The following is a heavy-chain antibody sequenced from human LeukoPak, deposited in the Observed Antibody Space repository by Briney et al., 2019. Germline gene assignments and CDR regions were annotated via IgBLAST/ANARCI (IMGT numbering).Heavy chain of an antibody. V-gene: IGHV4-59*01. CDR2: ISFSGST. CDR3: ARDRGDAAMAHPFDY. J-gene: IGHJ4*02. CDR1: GGSISTYY. D-gene: IGHD5-18*01. Sequence: SETLSLTCTVSGGSISTYYWSWIRQPPGKGLEWIGFISFSGSTNYNPSLKSRVTISIDTSKNQFSLKLSSVTAADTAVYYCARDRGDAAMAHPFDYWGQGTLVTVSS.